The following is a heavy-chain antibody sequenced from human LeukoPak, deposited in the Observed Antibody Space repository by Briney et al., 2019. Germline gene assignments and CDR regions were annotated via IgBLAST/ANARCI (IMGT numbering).Heavy chain of an antibody. CDR3: ARHQTYYDFWSGYYTGWFDP. Sequence: SETLSLTCTVSGGSISRYYWSWIRQPPGKGLEWSGDIYTSGSTNYNPSLKSRVTISVDTSKNQFSLKLSSVTAADTAVYYCARHQTYYDFWSGYYTGWFDPWGQGTLVTVSS. J-gene: IGHJ5*02. D-gene: IGHD3-3*01. CDR1: GGSISRYY. V-gene: IGHV4-4*09. CDR2: IYTSGST.